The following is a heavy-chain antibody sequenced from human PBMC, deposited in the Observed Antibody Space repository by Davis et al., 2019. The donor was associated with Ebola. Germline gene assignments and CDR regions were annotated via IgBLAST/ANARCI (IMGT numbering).Heavy chain of an antibody. D-gene: IGHD1-20*01. CDR3: ARAGWGNWNDPGDY. CDR1: GFTFSSYS. Sequence: GGSLRLSCAASGFTFSSYSMNWVRQAPGKGLEWVSSISSSSSYIYYADSVKGRFTISRDNAKNSLYLQMNSLRSEDTAVYYCARAGWGNWNDPGDYWGQGTLVTVSS. J-gene: IGHJ4*02. CDR2: ISSSSSYI. V-gene: IGHV3-21*04.